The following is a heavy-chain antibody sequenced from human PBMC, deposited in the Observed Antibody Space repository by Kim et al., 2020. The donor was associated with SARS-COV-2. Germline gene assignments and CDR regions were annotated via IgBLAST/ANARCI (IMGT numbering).Heavy chain of an antibody. CDR3: ATRRTPGLGNLDY. Sequence: ASVKVSCKTSGYMFIAYYIHWVRKAPTQGLEWMGWINPETGATNFGQKFQGRVTMTRDTSLSTAYMELTGLQSDDTAVYYCATRRTPGLGNLDYGGQGTQISVSS. J-gene: IGHJ4*02. CDR2: INPETGAT. D-gene: IGHD7-27*01. CDR1: GYMFIAYY. V-gene: IGHV1-2*02.